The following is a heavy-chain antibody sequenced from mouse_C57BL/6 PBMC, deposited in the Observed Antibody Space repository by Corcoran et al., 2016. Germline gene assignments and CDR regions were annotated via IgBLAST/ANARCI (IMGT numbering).Heavy chain of an antibody. D-gene: IGHD2-4*01. CDR2: INTYSGVP. J-gene: IGHJ4*01. CDR3: ARRAMITHYYAMDY. V-gene: IGHV9-3*01. Sequence: QIQLVQSGPELKKPGETVKISCKASGYTFTTYGMSWVKQAPGKGLKWMGWINTYSGVPTYADDFKGRFAFSLETSASTAYLQINNLKNEDTATYFCARRAMITHYYAMDYWGQGTSVTVSS. CDR1: GYTFTTYG.